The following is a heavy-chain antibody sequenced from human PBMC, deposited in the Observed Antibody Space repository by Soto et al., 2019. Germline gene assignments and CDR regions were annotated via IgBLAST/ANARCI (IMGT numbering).Heavy chain of an antibody. V-gene: IGHV1-3*01. CDR3: ARDLGQWSYSHYMDV. CDR2: INAGNGST. D-gene: IGHD6-19*01. CDR1: GYTFTSYA. Sequence: ASVKVSCKASGYTFTSYAMHWVRQAPGQRLEWMGWINAGNGSTKYSQKFQGRVTITRDTSASTAYMELSSLRSEDTAVYYCARDLGQWSYSHYMDVWGKGTRVTGSS. J-gene: IGHJ6*03.